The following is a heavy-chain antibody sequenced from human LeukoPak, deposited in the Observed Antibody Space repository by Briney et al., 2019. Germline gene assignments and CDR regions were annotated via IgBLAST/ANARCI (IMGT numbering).Heavy chain of an antibody. Sequence: PGGSLRLSCAASGFTFSSYSMHWVRQAPGKGLEWVSSVSSSATYIYYADSVKGRFTISRDNAKNSLYLQMNSLRAEDTAVYYCARGGVADHHFDYWGQGTLVTVSS. J-gene: IGHJ4*02. V-gene: IGHV3-21*01. CDR1: GFTFSSYS. D-gene: IGHD6-19*01. CDR3: ARGGVADHHFDY. CDR2: VSSSATYI.